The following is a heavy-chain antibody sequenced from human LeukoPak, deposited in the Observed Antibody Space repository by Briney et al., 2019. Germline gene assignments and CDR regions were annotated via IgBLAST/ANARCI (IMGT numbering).Heavy chain of an antibody. CDR1: GFTFSSYA. CDR3: AVGEYYYDSSGYQEAEYFQH. D-gene: IGHD3-22*01. V-gene: IGHV3-23*01. CDR2: ISGSGGST. Sequence: GGSLRLSCAASGFTFSSYAMGWVRQAPGKGLEWVSTISGSGGSTYYADSVRGRFTISRDNSKNTLYLQMSSLRVEDTAVYYCAVGEYYYDSSGYQEAEYFQHWGQGTLVTVSS. J-gene: IGHJ1*01.